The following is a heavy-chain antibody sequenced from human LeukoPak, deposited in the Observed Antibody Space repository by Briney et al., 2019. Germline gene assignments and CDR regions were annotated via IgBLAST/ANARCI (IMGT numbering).Heavy chain of an antibody. D-gene: IGHD2-15*01. J-gene: IGHJ5*02. Sequence: ASVKVSCKASADTFTSYDSNWVRQATGQELEWMGWMNPNSGNTGYAQKFQGRVTMTSNTTISTAYMELSSLRCEDTAVYYCARAAKLCSGGGCYEVRCFDPWGQGTLVTVSS. CDR2: MNPNSGNT. CDR1: ADTFTSYD. CDR3: ARAAKLCSGGGCYEVRCFDP. V-gene: IGHV1-8*01.